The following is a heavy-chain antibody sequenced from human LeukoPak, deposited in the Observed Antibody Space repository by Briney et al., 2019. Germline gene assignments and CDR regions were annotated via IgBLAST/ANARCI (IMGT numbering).Heavy chain of an antibody. D-gene: IGHD4-17*01. CDR3: VRASSYGDFDY. V-gene: IGHV3-74*01. CDR2: IKTDRSTT. J-gene: IGHJ4*02. Sequence: GGSLRLSCAASEFTLSTYWMHWVRQAPGKGLVWVSRIKTDRSTTNYADSVKGRFTISRDNAKNTLYLEMNSLRAEDTAVYYCVRASSYGDFDYWGQGTLVTVSS. CDR1: EFTLSTYW.